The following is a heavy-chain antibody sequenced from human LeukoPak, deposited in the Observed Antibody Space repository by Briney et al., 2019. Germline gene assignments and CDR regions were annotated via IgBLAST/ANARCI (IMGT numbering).Heavy chain of an antibody. D-gene: IGHD3-3*01. CDR2: IYYSGST. CDR1: GGSISSSSYY. V-gene: IGHV4-39*02. CDR3: AREWRFLEWLSAGRYFDY. J-gene: IGHJ4*02. Sequence: SETLSLTCTVSGGSISSSSYYWGWIRQPPGKGLEWIGSIYYSGSTYYNPSLKSRVTISVDTSKNQFSLKLSSVTAADTAVYYCAREWRFLEWLSAGRYFDYWGQGTLVTVSS.